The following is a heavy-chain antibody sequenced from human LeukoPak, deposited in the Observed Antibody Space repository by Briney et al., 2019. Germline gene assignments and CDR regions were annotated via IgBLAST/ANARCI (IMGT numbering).Heavy chain of an antibody. D-gene: IGHD1-26*01. J-gene: IGHJ6*02. Sequence: ASVNVSCKVFGYILSELSIHWVRQAPGKGLEWMGGFDPEDGDRIYAQKFQGRVTMTEDTSTDTAYMELSSLRSEDTAVYYCATSGALLVNGMDVWGQGTTVTVSS. V-gene: IGHV1-24*01. CDR2: FDPEDGDR. CDR3: ATSGALLVNGMDV. CDR1: GYILSELS.